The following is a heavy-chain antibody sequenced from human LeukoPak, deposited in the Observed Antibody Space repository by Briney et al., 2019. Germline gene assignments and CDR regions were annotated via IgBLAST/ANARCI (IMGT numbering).Heavy chain of an antibody. V-gene: IGHV1-2*02. CDR2: INPNSGGT. J-gene: IGHJ1*01. D-gene: IGHD1-26*01. Sequence: ASVKVSCKASGYTFTGYYMHWVRHAPGQGLEWMGWINPNSGGTNYAQKFQGRVTMTRDTSISTAYMELRSLRSDDTAVYYCARGGSYAEYLQHWGQGTLVTVSS. CDR3: ARGGSYAEYLQH. CDR1: GYTFTGYY.